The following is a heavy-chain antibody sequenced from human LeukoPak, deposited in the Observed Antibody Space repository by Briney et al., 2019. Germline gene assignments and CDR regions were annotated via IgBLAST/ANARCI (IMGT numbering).Heavy chain of an antibody. J-gene: IGHJ4*02. Sequence: PSETLSLTCTVSGGSISSSSYYWGWIRQPPGKGLEWFGSIYYSGITYYNPSPKSRVTISVDTSKNQFSLKLSSVTAADAAVYYCASQDERITMVRGVIRFDYWGQGTLVTVSS. CDR3: ASQDERITMVRGVIRFDY. CDR2: IYYSGIT. CDR1: GGSISSSSYY. D-gene: IGHD3-10*01. V-gene: IGHV4-39*01.